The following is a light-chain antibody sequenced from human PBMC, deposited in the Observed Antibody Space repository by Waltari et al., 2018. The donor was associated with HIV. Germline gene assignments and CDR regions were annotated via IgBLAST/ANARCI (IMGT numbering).Light chain of an antibody. J-gene: IGLJ2*01. CDR3: SSYTSITLI. CDR1: GSDIGGYNY. V-gene: IGLV2-14*03. CDR2: DVS. Sequence: QSALTQPASVSGSPGQSITISCTGRGSDIGGYNYVSWYQHYPGKAPKLVIYDVSRRPSVVSSRFSGSKSVNTASLTISGLRAEDEADYYCSSYTSITLIFGGGTKLTVL.